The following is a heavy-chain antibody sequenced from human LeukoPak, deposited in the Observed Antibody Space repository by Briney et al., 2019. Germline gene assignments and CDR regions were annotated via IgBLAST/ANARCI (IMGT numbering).Heavy chain of an antibody. CDR2: ISWNSGSI. CDR3: AKDEDGSGSYYTPTFDP. Sequence: GGSLRLSCAASGFTFDDYAVHWVRQAPGKGLEWVSGISWNSGSIGYADSVKGRFTISRDNAKNSLYLQMNSLRAEDTALYYCAKDEDGSGSYYTPTFDPWGQGTLVTVSS. D-gene: IGHD3-10*01. J-gene: IGHJ5*02. CDR1: GFTFDDYA. V-gene: IGHV3-9*01.